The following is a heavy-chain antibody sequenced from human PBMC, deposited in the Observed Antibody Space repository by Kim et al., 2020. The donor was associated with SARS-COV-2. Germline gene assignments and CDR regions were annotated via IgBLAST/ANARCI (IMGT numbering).Heavy chain of an antibody. CDR3: ARGSRNYYYYYGMDV. CDR2: IYTSGST. D-gene: IGHD6-13*01. CDR1: GGSISSGSYY. J-gene: IGHJ6*02. Sequence: QVQLQESGPGLVKPSQTLSLTCTVSGGSISSGSYYWSWIRQPAGKGLEWIGRIYTSGSTNYNPSLKSRVTISVDTSKNQFSLKLSSVPAADTAVYYCARGSRNYYYYYGMDVWGQGTTVTVSS. V-gene: IGHV4-61*02.